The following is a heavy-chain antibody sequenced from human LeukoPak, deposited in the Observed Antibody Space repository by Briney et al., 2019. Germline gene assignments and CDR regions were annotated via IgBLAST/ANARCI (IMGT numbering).Heavy chain of an antibody. Sequence: ASVKVSCKASGYTFTGYYMHWVRQAPGQGLEWMGWINPNSGGTNYAQKFQGRVTMTRDTSISTAYMELSRLRSDDTAVYYCARDQFGLRYCDWRYDAFDIWGQGTMVTVSS. CDR2: INPNSGGT. J-gene: IGHJ3*02. CDR1: GYTFTGYY. D-gene: IGHD3-9*01. CDR3: ARDQFGLRYCDWRYDAFDI. V-gene: IGHV1-2*02.